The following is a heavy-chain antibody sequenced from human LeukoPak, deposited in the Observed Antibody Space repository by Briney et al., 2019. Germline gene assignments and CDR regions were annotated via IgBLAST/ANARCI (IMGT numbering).Heavy chain of an antibody. Sequence: PGGSLRLSCVASGFIFSSYEMNWVRQAPGKGLEWVSYISSSGSTIYYADSVKGRFTISRDNAKNSLYLQMNSLRAEDTAVYYCARLNYYGSGSYYRVDAFDIWGQGTMVTVSS. CDR1: GFIFSSYE. CDR2: ISSSGSTI. J-gene: IGHJ3*02. D-gene: IGHD3-10*01. CDR3: ARLNYYGSGSYYRVDAFDI. V-gene: IGHV3-48*03.